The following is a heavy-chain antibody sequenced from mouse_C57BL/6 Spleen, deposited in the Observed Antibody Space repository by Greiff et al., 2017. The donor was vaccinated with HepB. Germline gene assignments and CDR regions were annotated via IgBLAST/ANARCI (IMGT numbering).Heavy chain of an antibody. CDR2: ISNLAYSI. V-gene: IGHV5-15*01. J-gene: IGHJ4*01. Sequence: EVKVVESGGGLVQPGGSLKLSCAASGFTFSDYGMAWVRQAPRKGPEWVAFISNLAYSIYYADTVTGRFTISRENAKNTLYLEMSSLRSEDTAMYYCARSITTVVAGAMDYWGQGTSVTGAS. CDR3: ARSITTVVAGAMDY. CDR1: GFTFSDYG. D-gene: IGHD1-1*01.